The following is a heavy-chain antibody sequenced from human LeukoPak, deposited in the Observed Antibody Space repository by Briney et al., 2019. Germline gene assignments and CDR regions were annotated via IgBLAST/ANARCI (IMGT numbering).Heavy chain of an antibody. CDR2: FTRNDETT. Sequence: GGSLRLSCAAPGFTFSSYWMSWVRQAPGKGLEWVSGFTRNDETTSYADSVKGRFTISRDNSRDTLYLQMNSLTAEDTAVYYCAKVKVVGYSTFDYWGQGTLVTVSP. CDR3: AKVKVVGYSTFDY. V-gene: IGHV3-23*01. D-gene: IGHD3-22*01. CDR1: GFTFSSYW. J-gene: IGHJ4*02.